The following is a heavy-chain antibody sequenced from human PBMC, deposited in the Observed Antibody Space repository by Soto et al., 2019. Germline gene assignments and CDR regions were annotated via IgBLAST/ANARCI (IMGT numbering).Heavy chain of an antibody. J-gene: IGHJ4*02. CDR2: IYYSGST. CDR3: ARARGPRGGTIDY. CDR1: GGSISSYY. Sequence: SETLSLTCTVSGGSISSYYWSWIRQPPGKGLEWIGYIYYSGSTNYNPSLKSRVTISVDTSKNQFSLKLSSVTAADTAVYYCARARGPRGGTIDYWGQGTLVTVSS. D-gene: IGHD1-7*01. V-gene: IGHV4-59*01.